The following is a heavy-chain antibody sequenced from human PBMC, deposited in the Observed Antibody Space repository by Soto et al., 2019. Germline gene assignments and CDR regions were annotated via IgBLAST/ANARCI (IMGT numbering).Heavy chain of an antibody. CDR1: GGSFSGYY. V-gene: IGHV4-34*01. D-gene: IGHD3-16*02. Sequence: KPSETLSLTCAVYGGSFSGYYWSWIRQPPGKGLEWIGEINHSGSTNYNPSLKSRVTISVDTSKNQFSLKLSSVTAADTAVYYCARGYDYDYVWGSYRSQLFDYWGQGTLVTVSS. CDR3: ARGYDYDYVWGSYRSQLFDY. J-gene: IGHJ4*02. CDR2: INHSGST.